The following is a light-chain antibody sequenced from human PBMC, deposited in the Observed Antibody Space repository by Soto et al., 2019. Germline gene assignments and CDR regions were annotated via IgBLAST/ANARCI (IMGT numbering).Light chain of an antibody. CDR2: YAS. J-gene: IGKJ1*01. CDR1: QDISQY. Sequence: DIQMTQSPSSLSASVGVRVTLTCRASQDISQYLAWYQQRPGKVPKLLIYYASTLQSGVPSRFSGSGSGTEFTLTISSLQPEDVATYYCLKYTKDAPGTFGQGTKVEI. V-gene: IGKV1-27*01. CDR3: LKYTKDAPGT.